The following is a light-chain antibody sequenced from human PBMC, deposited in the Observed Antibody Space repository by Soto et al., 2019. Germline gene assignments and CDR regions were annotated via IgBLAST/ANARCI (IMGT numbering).Light chain of an antibody. CDR2: EVS. J-gene: IGLJ1*01. V-gene: IGLV2-8*01. Sequence: LTQPPSASGSPGQSVTLSCTGTSSDVGAYDFVSWYQQHPGKAPKLVIFEVSKRPSGVPDRFSGSKSGNTASLTVSGLQAEDEADYYCSSYAGSNDFVFGTGTKVTVL. CDR1: SSDVGAYDF. CDR3: SSYAGSNDFV.